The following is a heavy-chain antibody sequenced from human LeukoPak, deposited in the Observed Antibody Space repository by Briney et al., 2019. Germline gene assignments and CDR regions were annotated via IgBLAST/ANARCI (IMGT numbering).Heavy chain of an antibody. CDR1: GFTLSSNY. J-gene: IGHJ4*02. Sequence: GGSLRLSCAASGFTLSSNYMSWVRQAPGKGLEWVSVIYSGGSTYYADSVKGRFTISRHNSKNKLYLQMNRLRAEDTAVYYCASPRFWSGYHFDYWGQGTLVTVSS. CDR3: ASPRFWSGYHFDY. D-gene: IGHD3-3*01. V-gene: IGHV3-53*04. CDR2: IYSGGST.